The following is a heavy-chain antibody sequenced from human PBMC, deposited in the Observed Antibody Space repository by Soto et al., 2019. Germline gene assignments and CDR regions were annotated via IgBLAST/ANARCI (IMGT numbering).Heavy chain of an antibody. J-gene: IGHJ4*02. CDR1: GGSVTSSTYY. CDR3: ASRIPSAPWSVSY. V-gene: IGHV4-31*11. D-gene: IGHD3-3*01. Sequence: QVQLQESGPGLVKPSETLSLTCAVSGGSVTSSTYYWSWVRQQPGKGLEWIGYIYYSGSPRYSPSLKNRLSMSRDTSKNQFSLELTSVTAADTAMYYWASRIPSAPWSVSYWGQGTLVTVSS. CDR2: IYYSGSP.